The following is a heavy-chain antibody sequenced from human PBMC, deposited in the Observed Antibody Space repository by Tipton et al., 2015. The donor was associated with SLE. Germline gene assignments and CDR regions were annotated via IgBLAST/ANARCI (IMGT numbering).Heavy chain of an antibody. J-gene: IGHJ6*02. D-gene: IGHD3-22*01. CDR3: ARDYYDSSGYYYYYYYGMDV. CDR2: IYSGGST. CDR1: GFHFSSFW. V-gene: IGHV3-66*02. Sequence: GSLRLSCAASGFHFSSFWMSWVRQAPGKGLEWVSVIYSGGSTYYADSVKGRFTISRDNSKNTLYLQMNSLRAEDTAVYYCARDYYDSSGYYYYYYYGMDVWGQGTTVTVSS.